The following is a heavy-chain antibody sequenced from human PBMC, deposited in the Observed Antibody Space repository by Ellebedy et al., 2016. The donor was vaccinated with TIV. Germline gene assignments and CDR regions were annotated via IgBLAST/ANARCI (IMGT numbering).Heavy chain of an antibody. CDR3: AGWSDILRESDH. J-gene: IGHJ4*02. CDR1: GGTFNWYG. Sequence: ASVKVSCKASGGTFNWYGISWVRQAPGQGLEWMGRIIPILGITNYAQKFQGRVTITADKSMSTVYMELSSLRSEDTAVYYCAGWSDILRESDHWGQGTLVTVSS. CDR2: IIPILGIT. D-gene: IGHD3-9*01. V-gene: IGHV1-69*04.